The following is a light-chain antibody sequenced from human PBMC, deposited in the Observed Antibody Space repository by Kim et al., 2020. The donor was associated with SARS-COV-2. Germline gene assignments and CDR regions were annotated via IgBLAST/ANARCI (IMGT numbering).Light chain of an antibody. CDR2: EVS. CDR3: SSYAGSNNFV. CDR1: SSDVGAYNY. V-gene: IGLV2-8*01. J-gene: IGLJ1*01. Sequence: QSALTQPPSASGSPGQSVTISCTGTSSDVGAYNYVCWYQQHPGKAPKLMIYEVSKRPSGVPDRFSGSKSGNTASLTVSGLQAEDEGDYYCSSYAGSNNFVFGTGTKVTVL.